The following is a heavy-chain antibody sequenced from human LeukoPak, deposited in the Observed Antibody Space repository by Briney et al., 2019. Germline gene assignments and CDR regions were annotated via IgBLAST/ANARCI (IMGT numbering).Heavy chain of an antibody. Sequence: QAGGSLRLSCAASGFTFINYAMTWVRQAPGKGLEWVSAISGSGDSTFNSDSVKGRFTISRDNSKNTLYLQMNSLRAEDTALYYCATSTVAKYDYWGQGTLVAVFS. D-gene: IGHD4-11*01. CDR1: GFTFINYA. V-gene: IGHV3-23*01. CDR2: ISGSGDST. J-gene: IGHJ4*02. CDR3: ATSTVAKYDY.